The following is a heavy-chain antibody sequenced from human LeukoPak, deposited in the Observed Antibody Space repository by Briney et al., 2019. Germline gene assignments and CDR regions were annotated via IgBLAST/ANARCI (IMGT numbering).Heavy chain of an antibody. D-gene: IGHD5-18*01. CDR2: ISGYNGNT. CDR3: ARGYNYGSDYYYGMDV. J-gene: IGHJ6*02. Sequence: ASVKVSCKASGYAFTRYAVSWVRQAPGQGLEWMGWISGYNGNTKYAQKVQGRVTMTTDTSTSTAYMELRSLRSDDTAVYYCARGYNYGSDYYYGMDVWGQGTTVTVSS. CDR1: GYAFTRYA. V-gene: IGHV1-18*01.